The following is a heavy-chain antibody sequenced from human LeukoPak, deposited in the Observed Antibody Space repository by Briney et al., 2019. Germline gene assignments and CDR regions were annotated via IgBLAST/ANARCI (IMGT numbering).Heavy chain of an antibody. CDR2: IIPILGIA. D-gene: IGHD3-22*01. CDR1: GGTFSSYA. J-gene: IGHJ4*02. CDR3: ARGSWDSSGHYYYFDY. Sequence: SVKVSCKASGGTFSSYAISWVRQAPGQGLEWMGRIIPILGIANYAQKFQGRVTITADKSTSTAYMELSSLRSEDTAVYYCARGSWDSSGHYYYFDYWGQGTLVTVSS. V-gene: IGHV1-69*04.